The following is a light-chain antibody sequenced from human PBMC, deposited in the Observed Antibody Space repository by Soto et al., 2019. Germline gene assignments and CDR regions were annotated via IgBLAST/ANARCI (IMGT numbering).Light chain of an antibody. Sequence: QSVLTQPASVSGSPGQSITISCTGTSSDVGCYNYVSWYQQHPGKAPKLMIYDVSNRPSGVSNRFSGSKSGNTASLTISGLQAEDEADYYCSSYTSSSILYVFGTGTKVTVL. CDR3: SSYTSSSILYV. CDR2: DVS. V-gene: IGLV2-14*01. J-gene: IGLJ1*01. CDR1: SSDVGCYNY.